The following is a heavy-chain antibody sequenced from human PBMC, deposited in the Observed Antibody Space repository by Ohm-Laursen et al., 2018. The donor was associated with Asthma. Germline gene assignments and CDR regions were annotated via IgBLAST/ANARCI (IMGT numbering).Heavy chain of an antibody. V-gene: IGHV3-9*01. Sequence: SLRLSCAASGFTFEDYAMHWVRQAPGKGLEWVSGISWNSGGIGYADSVKDRFTISRDNAKNSLYLQMDSLGPEDTALYYCAKDVKAYYGSGSYYAYHGMDVWGLGTTVTVSS. D-gene: IGHD3-10*01. CDR3: AKDVKAYYGSGSYYAYHGMDV. CDR1: GFTFEDYA. J-gene: IGHJ6*02. CDR2: ISWNSGGI.